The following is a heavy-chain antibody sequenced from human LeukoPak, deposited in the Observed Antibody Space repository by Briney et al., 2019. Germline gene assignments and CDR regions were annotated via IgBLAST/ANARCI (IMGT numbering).Heavy chain of an antibody. Sequence: GGSLRLSCAASGFTVSDNYMTWVRQAPGEGLECVSVFSRGGSTYYTDSVRGRFAISRDNSKNTLYFQMNSLRAEDTALYYCTRVATAGYCNSASCQYHFDLWGQGTVVTVSS. CDR1: GFTVSDNY. V-gene: IGHV3-53*01. CDR3: TRVATAGYCNSASCQYHFDL. D-gene: IGHD2-2*01. CDR2: FSRGGST. J-gene: IGHJ4*02.